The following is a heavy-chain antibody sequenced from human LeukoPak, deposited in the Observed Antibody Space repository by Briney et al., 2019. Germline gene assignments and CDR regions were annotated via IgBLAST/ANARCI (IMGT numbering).Heavy chain of an antibody. CDR2: IRYDGSNK. CDR3: AKDAQPIVTAAGQPDY. V-gene: IGHV3-30*02. D-gene: IGHD2-2*01. J-gene: IGHJ4*02. Sequence: TGGSLRLSCAASGFTFSSYGMHWVRQAPGKGLEWVAFIRYDGSNKYYADSVKGRFTISRDNSKNTLYLQMNSLRAEDTAVYYCAKDAQPIVTAAGQPDYWGQGTLVTVSS. CDR1: GFTFSSYG.